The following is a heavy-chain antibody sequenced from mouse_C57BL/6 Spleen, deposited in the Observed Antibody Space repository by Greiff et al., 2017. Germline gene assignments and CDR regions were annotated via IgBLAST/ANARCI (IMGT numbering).Heavy chain of an antibody. CDR1: GYTFTSYW. J-gene: IGHJ4*01. CDR3: ARRGNYGSSYRYAMDY. Sequence: QVQLQQPGTELVKPGASVKLSCKASGYTFTSYWMHWVKQRPGQGLEWIGNIYPSNGGTNYNEMFKSKATLTVDKSSSTAYMQLSSLTSEASAVDYCARRGNYGSSYRYAMDYWGQGTSVTVSS. V-gene: IGHV1-53*01. CDR2: IYPSNGGT. D-gene: IGHD1-1*01.